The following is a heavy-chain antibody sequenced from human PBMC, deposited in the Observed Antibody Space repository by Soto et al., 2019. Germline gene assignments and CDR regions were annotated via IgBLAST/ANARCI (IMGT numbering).Heavy chain of an antibody. D-gene: IGHD4-4*01. CDR1: GFTFINYA. Sequence: GGSLRLSCEASGFTFINYAMSWVRQCPGKGLEWVSSISDTGGDSYYADSMDERFTVSRDNSKNTLYLQINSLRAEDTDIYYCVRGLYRSATVPCLDHWGQGALVTVSS. CDR2: ISDTGGDS. CDR3: VRGLYRSATVPCLDH. J-gene: IGHJ4*02. V-gene: IGHV3-23*01.